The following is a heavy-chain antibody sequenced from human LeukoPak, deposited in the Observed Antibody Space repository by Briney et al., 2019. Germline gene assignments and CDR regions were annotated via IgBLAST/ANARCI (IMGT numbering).Heavy chain of an antibody. CDR1: GGSISSGGYS. CDR3: ARGYCSGGSCYGRSDWFDP. V-gene: IGHV4-30-2*01. J-gene: IGHJ5*02. D-gene: IGHD2-15*01. CDR2: IYHSGST. Sequence: SQTLSLTCAVSGGSISSGGYSWSWIRQPPWKGLEWIGYIYHSGSTYYNPSLKSRVTISVDRSKNQFSLKLSSVTAADTAVYYCARGYCSGGSCYGRSDWFDPWGQGTLVTVSS.